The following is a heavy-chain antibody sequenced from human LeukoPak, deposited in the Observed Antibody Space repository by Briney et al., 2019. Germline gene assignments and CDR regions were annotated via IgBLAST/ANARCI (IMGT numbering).Heavy chain of an antibody. J-gene: IGHJ6*02. V-gene: IGHV1-8*01. Sequence: ASVKVSCKASGYTFTSYDINWVRQATGQGLEWMGWMNPNSGNTGYAQKFQGRVTMTRNTSISTAYMELSSLRSEDTAAYYCARLYQTSARYYYGMDVWGQGTTVTVSS. D-gene: IGHD2-2*01. CDR2: MNPNSGNT. CDR1: GYTFTSYD. CDR3: ARLYQTSARYYYGMDV.